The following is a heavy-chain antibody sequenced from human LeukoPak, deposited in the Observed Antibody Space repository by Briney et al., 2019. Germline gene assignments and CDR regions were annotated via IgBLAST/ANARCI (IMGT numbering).Heavy chain of an antibody. CDR1: GYSFTSYW. J-gene: IGHJ3*02. V-gene: IGHV5-10-1*01. CDR3: ASGYYYGSGIRGRDAFDI. D-gene: IGHD3-10*01. Sequence: GESLKISCKGSGYSFTSYWISWVRQMPGKGLEWMGRIDPSDSYTNYSPSFQGHVTISADKSISTAYLQWSSLKASDTAMYYCASGYYYGSGIRGRDAFDIWGQGTMVTASS. CDR2: IDPSDSYT.